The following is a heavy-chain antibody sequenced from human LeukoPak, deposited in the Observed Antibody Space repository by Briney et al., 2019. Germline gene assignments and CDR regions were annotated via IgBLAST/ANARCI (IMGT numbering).Heavy chain of an antibody. Sequence: GGSLRLSCAASGFTFSSYSMNWVRQAPGKGLEWVSSISSSSSYIYYADSAKGRFTISRDNAKNSLYLQMNSLRAEDTAVYYCVRDGYSQQWLRGYFDYWGQGTLVTVSS. CDR1: GFTFSSYS. V-gene: IGHV3-21*01. CDR2: ISSSSSYI. J-gene: IGHJ4*02. D-gene: IGHD6-19*01. CDR3: VRDGYSQQWLRGYFDY.